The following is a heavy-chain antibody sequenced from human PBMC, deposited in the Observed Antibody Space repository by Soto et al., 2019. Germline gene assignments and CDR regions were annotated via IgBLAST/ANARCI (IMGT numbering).Heavy chain of an antibody. V-gene: IGHV5-51*01. J-gene: IGHJ4*02. D-gene: IGHD3-22*01. CDR3: ARQGAYDSSGYYYIFDY. CDR1: GYSFTSYW. CDR2: IYPGDSDT. Sequence: GESLKISCKGSGYSFTSYWIGWVRQMPGKGLEWMGIIYPGDSDTRYSPSFQGQVTISADKSIGTAYLQWSSLKASDTAMYYCARQGAYDSSGYYYIFDYWGQGTLVTVSS.